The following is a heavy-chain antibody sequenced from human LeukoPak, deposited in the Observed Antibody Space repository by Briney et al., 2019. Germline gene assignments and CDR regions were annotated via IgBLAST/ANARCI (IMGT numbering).Heavy chain of an antibody. CDR2: VTISGDNT. J-gene: IGHJ3*02. CDR1: GFTFSNFG. D-gene: IGHD3-10*01. CDR3: ARGGSRSFDI. Sequence: PGGTLRLSCAASGFTFSNFGMSWVRQAPEKGLEWVSSVTISGDNTYYAESVKGRFTISRDNSKGTLYLLMSSLRADDTAVYYCARGGSRSFDIWGLGTMVTVSS. V-gene: IGHV3-23*01.